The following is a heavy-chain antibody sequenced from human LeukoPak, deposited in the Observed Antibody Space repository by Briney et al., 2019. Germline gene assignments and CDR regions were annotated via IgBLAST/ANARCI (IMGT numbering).Heavy chain of an antibody. D-gene: IGHD2-2*01. CDR2: IFHTGSA. V-gene: IGHV4-38-2*02. Sequence: SETLSFTCAVYGYSISSGYQWAWIRQPPGKTLEWIGSIFHTGSAHYNPSLKSRVTMSIDTSTNHFSLRLSSVTAADTALYYCARDPRWLTPDCTSTSCYENYFDPWGQGILVTVSS. J-gene: IGHJ5*02. CDR1: GYSISSGYQ. CDR3: ARDPRWLTPDCTSTSCYENYFDP.